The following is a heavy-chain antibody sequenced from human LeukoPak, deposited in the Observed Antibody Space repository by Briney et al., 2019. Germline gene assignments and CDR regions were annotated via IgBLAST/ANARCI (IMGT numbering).Heavy chain of an antibody. CDR2: IYSDGCT. CDR1: GFTDRSNY. Sequence: PGRSLSLSRAACGFTDRSNYMSWVRHAPGKGREGVSVIYSDGCTYQGASVKGQFTIYRDNSKNTLYLQMNSRRGEDTAVYYCARWVVVVKFFDYWGEGTLVTVSS. J-gene: IGHJ4*02. CDR3: ARWVVVVKFFDY. V-gene: IGHV3-66*02. D-gene: IGHD2-15*01.